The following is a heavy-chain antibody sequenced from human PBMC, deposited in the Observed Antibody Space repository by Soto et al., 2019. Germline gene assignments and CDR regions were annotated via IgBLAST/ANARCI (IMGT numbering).Heavy chain of an antibody. Sequence: QVQLVQSGTEVKKPGASVKVSCKASGYIFTTYGISWVRQAPGQGLEWMGWISANNGNTYYAQKFQGRVTMNTDTPTMTIYMELRSLRSDDTAVYYCARDLQFYSDSSGYRDVFDIWGQGTMVTVSS. J-gene: IGHJ3*02. CDR1: GYIFTTYG. V-gene: IGHV1-18*01. CDR3: ARDLQFYSDSSGYRDVFDI. D-gene: IGHD3-22*01. CDR2: ISANNGNT.